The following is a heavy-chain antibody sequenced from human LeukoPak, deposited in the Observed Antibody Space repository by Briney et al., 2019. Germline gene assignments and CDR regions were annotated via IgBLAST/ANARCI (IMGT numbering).Heavy chain of an antibody. D-gene: IGHD2-8*02. CDR3: ARRRLSYCSGGLCYYGNDY. CDR2: MNPNSGNT. V-gene: IGHV1-8*03. Sequence: GASVKVSFKAYVSTFTICNNNWVRQPTGQGLEWMGWMNPNSGNTGYAQKFQGRVTITRNTSISTAYMELSSLRSEDTAVYYCARRRLSYCSGGLCYYGNDYWGQGTLVTVSS. CDR1: VSTFTICN. J-gene: IGHJ4*02.